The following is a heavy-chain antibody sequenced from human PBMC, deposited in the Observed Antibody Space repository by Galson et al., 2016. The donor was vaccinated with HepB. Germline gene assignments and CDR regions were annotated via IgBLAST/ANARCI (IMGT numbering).Heavy chain of an antibody. J-gene: IGHJ4*02. Sequence: SLRLSCAASGFTFSTFPMHWVRQAPGEGLVWVSRIYFDGTETKYADSVKGRFTISRDNPKNTLYLQMNSLRAEDTAEYYCASGYSYGFVFWGQGTLVIVSS. CDR1: GFTFSTFP. CDR2: IYFDGTET. CDR3: ASGYSYGFVF. V-gene: IGHV3-74*03. D-gene: IGHD5-18*01.